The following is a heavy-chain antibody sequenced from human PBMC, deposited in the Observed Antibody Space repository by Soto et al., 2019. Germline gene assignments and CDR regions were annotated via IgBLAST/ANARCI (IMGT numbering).Heavy chain of an antibody. V-gene: IGHV1-69*08. D-gene: IGHD3-16*01. CDR3: AREGEGIPAHRY. CDR1: GDTFTTYT. CDR2: IVPILGAG. J-gene: IGHJ4*02. Sequence: SVKVSCKASGDTFTTYTINCVRQAPVQWRDWMGGIVPILGAGNYAQKFQGRVTITADRSTTTAYLDLSSLRSDDAAVYYCAREGEGIPAHRYWGQGTLVTVSS.